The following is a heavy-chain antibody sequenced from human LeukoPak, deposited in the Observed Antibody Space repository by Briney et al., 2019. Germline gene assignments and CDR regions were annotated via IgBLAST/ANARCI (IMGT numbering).Heavy chain of an antibody. D-gene: IGHD1-26*01. CDR3: TRGRPGVLGKAS. CDR2: IFTRGNT. V-gene: IGHV4-61*02. Sequence: SETLSLTCAVSGGSISVGSYDWRWIRQPAGKWLGWIGRIFTRGNTNSNPPLKSRVTISVDTPRTQVSLKLSYVTAADTAVYYCTRGRPGVLGKASWGQGTLVTVSS. J-gene: IGHJ5*02. CDR1: GGSISVGSYD.